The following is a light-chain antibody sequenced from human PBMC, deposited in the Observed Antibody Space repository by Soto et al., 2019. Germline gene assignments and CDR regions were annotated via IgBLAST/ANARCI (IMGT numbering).Light chain of an antibody. CDR3: HQYNSYPWT. V-gene: IGKV1-5*01. J-gene: IGKJ1*01. Sequence: DIQMTQSPSTLSASVGARVTITCRASQSISGWLAWYQQKPGKAPKLLVYDVSSLESGVPSSFSGSGSGSEFTLAISSLQPDDFATYYCHQYNSYPWTFGQGTKVDMK. CDR2: DVS. CDR1: QSISGW.